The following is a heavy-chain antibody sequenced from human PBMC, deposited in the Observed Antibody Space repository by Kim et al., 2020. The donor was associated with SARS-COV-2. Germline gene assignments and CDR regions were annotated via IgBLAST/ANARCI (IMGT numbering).Heavy chain of an antibody. CDR1: GGSISSSSYY. D-gene: IGHD3-10*01. CDR3: ASVERLREYYYYPLVNGMDV. V-gene: IGHV4-39*01. CDR2: IYYSGST. J-gene: IGHJ6*02. Sequence: SETLSLTCTVSGGSISSSSYYWGWIRQPPGKGLEWIGSIYYSGSTYYNPSLKSRVTISVDTSKNQFSLKLSSVTAADTAVYYCASVERLREYYYYPLVNGMDVWGQGTTVTVSS.